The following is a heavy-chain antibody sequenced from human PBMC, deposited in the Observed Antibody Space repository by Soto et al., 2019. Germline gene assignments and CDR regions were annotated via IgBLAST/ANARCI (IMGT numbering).Heavy chain of an antibody. J-gene: IGHJ6*02. CDR2: ISGYNGNT. V-gene: IGHV1-18*04. D-gene: IGHD3-22*01. CDR1: GYTFTNYG. Sequence: QVQLVESGAEVKKPGASVKVSCKASGYTFTNYGLSWVRQAPGQGLEWMGWISGYNGNTKYAQKFQGRVTMTTDTPTNTAYMELRSLRSDDTAVYYCARDREYYYDSSGNYYYHYGMDVWGQGTTVTVS. CDR3: ARDREYYYDSSGNYYYHYGMDV.